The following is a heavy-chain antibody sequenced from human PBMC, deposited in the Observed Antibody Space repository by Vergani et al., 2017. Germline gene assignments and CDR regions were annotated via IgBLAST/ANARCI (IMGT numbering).Heavy chain of an antibody. Sequence: QVQLVQSGAEVKKPGSSVKVSCKASGGTFSSYTISWVRQAPGQGLEWMGRIIPILGIANYAQKFQGRVTITADKSTSTAYVELSSLRSEDTAVYYCARVFSGYDLPGYWGQGTLVTVSS. V-gene: IGHV1-69*02. CDR2: IIPILGIA. CDR1: GGTFSSYT. J-gene: IGHJ4*02. CDR3: ARVFSGYDLPGY. D-gene: IGHD5-12*01.